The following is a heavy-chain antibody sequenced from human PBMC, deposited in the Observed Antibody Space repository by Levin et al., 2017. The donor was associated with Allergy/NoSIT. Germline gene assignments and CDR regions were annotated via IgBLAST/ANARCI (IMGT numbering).Heavy chain of an antibody. Sequence: GESLKISCAASGFTFNNYAMSWVRQAPEKGLEWVSAIINSGVGTYYADSVKGRFTISRDNSKNTMYLQMNSLRAEDTAVYFCAKDAIRGSVQPYYFDYWGQGTLVTASS. D-gene: IGHD5/OR15-5a*01. CDR1: GFTFNNYA. V-gene: IGHV3-23*01. J-gene: IGHJ4*02. CDR2: IINSGVGT. CDR3: AKDAIRGSVQPYYFDY.